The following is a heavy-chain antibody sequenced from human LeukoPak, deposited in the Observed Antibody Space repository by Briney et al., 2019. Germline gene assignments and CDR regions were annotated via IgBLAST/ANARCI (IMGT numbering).Heavy chain of an antibody. CDR1: GYSFIGYY. CDR3: ATVYSTGWYYDY. Sequence: SVKLCCNAFGYSFIGYYLRLVREPPGAGLGWVGCFNTSSGDTKYAQKFQGRVTMTRDMSISTAYMELNGLRSDDTALYYCATVYSTGWYYDYWGQGTLSPSPQ. D-gene: IGHD6-19*01. CDR2: FNTSSGDT. J-gene: IGHJ4*02. V-gene: IGHV1-2*02.